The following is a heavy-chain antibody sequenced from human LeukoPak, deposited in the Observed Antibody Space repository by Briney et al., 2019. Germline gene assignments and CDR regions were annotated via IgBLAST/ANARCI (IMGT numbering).Heavy chain of an antibody. D-gene: IGHD6-19*01. CDR2: INNSGST. V-gene: IGHV4-34*01. Sequence: SETLSLTCGVYGGSFSGYYWSWIRQPPGKGLEWIGEINNSGSTNYNPSLKSRVTISVDTSKNQFSLKLSSVTAADTAVYYCARHGYSSGSLAWFDPWGQGTQVTVSS. CDR3: ARHGYSSGSLAWFDP. J-gene: IGHJ5*02. CDR1: GGSFSGYY.